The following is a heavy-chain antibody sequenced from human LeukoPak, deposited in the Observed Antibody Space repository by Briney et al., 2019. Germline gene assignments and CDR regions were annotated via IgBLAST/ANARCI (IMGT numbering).Heavy chain of an antibody. CDR3: AKDMKRITIFGVVIINGYFDY. J-gene: IGHJ4*02. CDR1: GFTFSSYA. V-gene: IGHV3-23*01. Sequence: PGGSLRLSCAASGFTFSSYAMSWVRQAPGKRLEWVSAISGSGGSTYYADSVKGRFTISRDNSKNTLYLQMNSLRPEDTAVYYCAKDMKRITIFGVVIINGYFDYWGQGTLVTVSS. D-gene: IGHD3-3*01. CDR2: ISGSGGST.